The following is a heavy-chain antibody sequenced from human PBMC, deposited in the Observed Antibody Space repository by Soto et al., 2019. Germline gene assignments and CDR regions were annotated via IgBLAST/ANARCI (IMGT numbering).Heavy chain of an antibody. CDR3: ARKRNPYDYYSGMAV. CDR2: ISYDGSNK. V-gene: IGHV3-30-3*01. J-gene: IGHJ6*02. D-gene: IGHD1-1*01. Sequence: QVQLVESGGGVVQPGTSLRLSCAVSGFTFSDYDMHWVRQAPGKGLEGVAVISYDGSNKYYADSVKGRFTISRDSSKYKLFLPMNSLRAEDTAVYYCARKRNPYDYYSGMAVWGPGTRVADSS. CDR1: GFTFSDYD.